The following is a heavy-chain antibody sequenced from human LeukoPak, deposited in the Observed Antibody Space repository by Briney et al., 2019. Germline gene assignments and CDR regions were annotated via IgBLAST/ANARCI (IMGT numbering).Heavy chain of an antibody. CDR2: IKPNSGDT. V-gene: IGHV1-2*02. Sequence: AASVKVSCKASGYTFTGYYIHWVRQAPGQGLEWMGLIKPNSGDTKYAQKFQGRVTMTRDTSITTAYMELSSLRSDDTALYYCVRDRPHNWFDPWGQGTLVTVSS. J-gene: IGHJ5*02. CDR1: GYTFTGYY. CDR3: VRDRPHNWFDP.